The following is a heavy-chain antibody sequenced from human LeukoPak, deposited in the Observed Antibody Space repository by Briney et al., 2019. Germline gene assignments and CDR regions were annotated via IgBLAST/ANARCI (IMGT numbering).Heavy chain of an antibody. CDR1: GGSISGYY. CDR2: IYSSGST. V-gene: IGHV4-4*09. D-gene: IGHD3-16*01. Sequence: PSETLSLTCSVSGGSISGYYWTWIRQPPGQTLEWIGYIYSSGSTNYNPSLQSRVTMSVDTSVNQFSLRLSSVTAADTAVYFCARFTYTTRPPGVCGKGTTVTVSS. CDR3: ARFTYTTRPPGV. J-gene: IGHJ6*04.